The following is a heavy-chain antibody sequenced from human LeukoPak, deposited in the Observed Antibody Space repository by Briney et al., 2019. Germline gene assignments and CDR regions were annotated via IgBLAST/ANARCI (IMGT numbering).Heavy chain of an antibody. J-gene: IGHJ3*02. CDR2: ISDSGGRI. CDR1: GFTFNSYA. Sequence: GGSLRLSCAASGFTFNSYAMTWVRQAPGKGLEWVSVISDSGGRIYYADSVKGRFTISRDNSKNTLYLHMNSLRAEDTAVYYCAKVLIWTYGSGNYYKGAFDIWGQGTMVTVSS. V-gene: IGHV3-23*01. D-gene: IGHD3-10*01. CDR3: AKVLIWTYGSGNYYKGAFDI.